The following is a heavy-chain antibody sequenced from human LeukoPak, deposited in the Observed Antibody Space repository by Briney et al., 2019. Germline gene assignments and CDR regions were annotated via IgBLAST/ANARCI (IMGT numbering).Heavy chain of an antibody. Sequence: ASVTVSCKASGYMFSDYAIQWVRQAPGQGLEWMGWINAGNGKTKYSQKFQGRVTITRKTSASTAYVELSGLRSEDTAVYYCARARWTSTVTTYYLDYWGQGTLVTVSS. CDR3: ARARWTSTVTTYYLDY. CDR1: GYMFSDYA. D-gene: IGHD4-17*01. CDR2: INAGNGKT. V-gene: IGHV1-3*01. J-gene: IGHJ4*02.